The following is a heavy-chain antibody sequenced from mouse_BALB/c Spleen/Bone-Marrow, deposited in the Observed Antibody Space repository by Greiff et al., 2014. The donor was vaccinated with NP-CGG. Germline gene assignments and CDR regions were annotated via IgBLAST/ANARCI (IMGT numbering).Heavy chain of an antibody. J-gene: IGHJ4*01. Sequence: EVQLQQSGAELVRSGASVKLSCTASGFNIKDYYMHWVKQRPEQGLEWIGWIDPENGDTEYAPKFQGKATMTADTSSNTAYLQLSSLTSEDTAVYYCIGNYYAMDYWGQGTSVTVSS. CDR1: GFNIKDYY. D-gene: IGHD2-1*01. CDR3: IGNYYAMDY. CDR2: IDPENGDT. V-gene: IGHV14-4*02.